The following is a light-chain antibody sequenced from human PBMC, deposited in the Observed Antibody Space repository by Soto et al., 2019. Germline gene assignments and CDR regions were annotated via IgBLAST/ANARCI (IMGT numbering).Light chain of an antibody. CDR2: GAF. Sequence: EIVLTQSPGTLSLSPGERATLSCRASQSVSNYLAWYQQKPGQAPRLLIYGAFNRAAGIPARFSGSGSGTDFTLTISRLEPEDFAVYYCQQYGSSPPSVTFGQGTRLEI. V-gene: IGKV3-20*01. CDR1: QSVSNY. J-gene: IGKJ5*01. CDR3: QQYGSSPPSVT.